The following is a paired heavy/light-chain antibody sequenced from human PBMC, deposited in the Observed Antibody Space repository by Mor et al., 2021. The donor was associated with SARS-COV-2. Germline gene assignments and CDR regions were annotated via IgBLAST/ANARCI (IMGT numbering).Heavy chain of an antibody. J-gene: IGHJ4*02. CDR1: GFIFSSHG. D-gene: IGHD3-10*01. Sequence: QVQLVESGGGVVQPGGSLRLSCAASGFIFSSHGMHWVRQAPGKGLEWVAFIRNDASNNKYHADSVEGRFTISRDNSRNRLYLQLNSLRAEDTAVYYCAKEHTSGYSTFENWGQGTLVTVSS. V-gene: IGHV3-30*02. CDR2: IRNDASNNK. CDR3: AKEHTSGYSTFEN.
Light chain of an antibody. CDR1: RSIGSW. J-gene: IGKJ4*01. Sequence: DIQMTQSPSTLSASVGDRVTITCRASRSIGSWLAWYQQKPGKAPKLLIYKASSLESGVPSGFSGSGSGTEFTLTISSLQPDDFATYYCQQHDSYPLTFGGGTKVEIK. CDR3: QQHDSYPLT. CDR2: KAS. V-gene: IGKV1-5*03.